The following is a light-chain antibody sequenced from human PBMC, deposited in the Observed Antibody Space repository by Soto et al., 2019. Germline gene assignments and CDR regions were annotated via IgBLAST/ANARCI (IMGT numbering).Light chain of an antibody. CDR2: GAS. J-gene: IGKJ1*01. Sequence: EKVMTQSPATLSMSPGERATLSCRASQSVGSFLAWYQQKPGQAPRLLIYGASTRATGIPARFSGSASGTEFTLTISSLQSEDFAVYYCQQYNNWPSWTFGQGTKVE. CDR3: QQYNNWPSWT. CDR1: QSVGSF. V-gene: IGKV3-15*01.